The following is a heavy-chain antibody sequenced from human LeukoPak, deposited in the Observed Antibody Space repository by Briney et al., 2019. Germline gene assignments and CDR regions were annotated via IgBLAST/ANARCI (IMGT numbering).Heavy chain of an antibody. CDR1: GGSFSGYY. CDR3: ARDLGVGELVRDAFDI. CDR2: INHSGST. Sequence: SETLSLTCAVYGGSFSGYYWSWIRQPPGKGLEWIGEINHSGSTNYNPSLKSRVTISVDTSKNQFSLKLSSVTAADTAVYYCARDLGVGELVRDAFDIWGQGTMVTVSS. V-gene: IGHV4-34*01. D-gene: IGHD3-10*01. J-gene: IGHJ3*02.